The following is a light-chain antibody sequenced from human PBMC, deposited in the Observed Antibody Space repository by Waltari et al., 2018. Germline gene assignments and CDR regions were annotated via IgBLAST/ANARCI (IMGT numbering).Light chain of an antibody. V-gene: IGLV2-14*03. Sequence: GQSIAISCTGTSSDVGGYNSVSWYQQYPGKAPKLLIYDVTNRPSGVSSRFSGSKSGNTASLTISGLQAEDEADYYCSSYTRSSTLEFGGGTKLTVL. CDR2: DVT. J-gene: IGLJ3*02. CDR1: SSDVGGYNS. CDR3: SSYTRSSTLE.